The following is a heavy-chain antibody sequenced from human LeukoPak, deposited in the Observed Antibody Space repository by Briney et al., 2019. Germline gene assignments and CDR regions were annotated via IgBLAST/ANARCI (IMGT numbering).Heavy chain of an antibody. Sequence: PGGSLRLSCAASGFTFSDSIMNWVRQAPGKGLEWVASISRNSTYIHYADSVKGRFTISRDNARNSLFLQMNSLRAEDTAIYYCARDEGYYFDSWGQGTQVTVSS. CDR3: ARDEGYYFDS. J-gene: IGHJ4*02. V-gene: IGHV3-21*01. CDR1: GFTFSDSI. CDR2: ISRNSTYI.